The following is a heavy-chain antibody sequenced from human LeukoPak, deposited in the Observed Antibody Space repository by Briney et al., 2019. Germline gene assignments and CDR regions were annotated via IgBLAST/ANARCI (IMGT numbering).Heavy chain of an antibody. V-gene: IGHV1-2*02. CDR1: GYTFTAYS. Sequence: ASVKVSCKASGYTFTAYSMHWVRQAPGQGLEWMGWINPDSGGTNYGQKFQGRVTMTRDTSISTAYMELSKLRSDDTAVYYCARGGDILTGYPSFDPWGQGTLVTVSS. CDR2: INPDSGGT. D-gene: IGHD3-9*01. J-gene: IGHJ5*02. CDR3: ARGGDILTGYPSFDP.